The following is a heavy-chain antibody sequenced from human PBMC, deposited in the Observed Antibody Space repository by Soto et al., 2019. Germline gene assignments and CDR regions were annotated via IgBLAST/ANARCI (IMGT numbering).Heavy chain of an antibody. CDR2: ISWNSGSI. D-gene: IGHD3-10*01. CDR3: AKVDGYGSGGYFDY. J-gene: IGHJ4*02. CDR1: GFTFDDYA. V-gene: IGHV3-9*01. Sequence: EVQLVESGGGLVQPGRSLRLSCAASGFTFDDYAMHWVRQAPGKGLEWVSGISWNSGSIGYADSVKGRFTISRDNAKNSLHLQMNSLRAEDTALYYCAKVDGYGSGGYFDYWGQGTLVTVSS.